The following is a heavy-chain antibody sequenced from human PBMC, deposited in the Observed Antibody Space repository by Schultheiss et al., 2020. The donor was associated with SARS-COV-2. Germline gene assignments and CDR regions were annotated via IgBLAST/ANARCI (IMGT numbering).Heavy chain of an antibody. CDR2: MSYGGTT. Sequence: SETLSLTCIVFGGSISSDSYYWGWLRQPPGKGLEWIASMSYGGTTYYNPSLKSRLTISVDTSKNQFSLKLTSMTATDTAVYYFARRSTGTTAFDYWGQGTLVTVSS. J-gene: IGHJ4*02. D-gene: IGHD4-11*01. V-gene: IGHV4-39*01. CDR1: GGSISSDSYY. CDR3: ARRSTGTTAFDY.